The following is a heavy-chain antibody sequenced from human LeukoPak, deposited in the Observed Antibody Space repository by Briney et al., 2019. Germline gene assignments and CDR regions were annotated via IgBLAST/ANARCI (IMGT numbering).Heavy chain of an antibody. CDR3: ARGKRPGYYDSSGYYPYYYYYYMDV. Sequence: PSETLSLTCAVYGGSFSGYYWSWIRQPPGKGLEWIGEINRSGSTNYNPSLKSRVTISVDTSKNQFSLKLSSVTAADTAVYYCARGKRPGYYDSSGYYPYYYYYYMDVWGKGTTVTVSS. CDR1: GGSFSGYY. CDR2: INRSGST. J-gene: IGHJ6*03. D-gene: IGHD3-22*01. V-gene: IGHV4-34*01.